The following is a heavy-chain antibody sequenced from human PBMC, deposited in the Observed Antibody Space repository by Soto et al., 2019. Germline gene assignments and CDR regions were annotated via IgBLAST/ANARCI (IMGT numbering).Heavy chain of an antibody. Sequence: PGGSLRLSCAASGFTFSTYSMNWVRQAPGKGLEWVSSISSSSSYIYYADSVMGRFTISGDNAKNSLYLQMNSLRAEDTAVYYCARYDSSGYYWPYYYYGMDVWGQGTTVTVS. CDR2: ISSSSSYI. CDR1: GFTFSTYS. D-gene: IGHD3-22*01. CDR3: ARYDSSGYYWPYYYYGMDV. J-gene: IGHJ6*02. V-gene: IGHV3-21*01.